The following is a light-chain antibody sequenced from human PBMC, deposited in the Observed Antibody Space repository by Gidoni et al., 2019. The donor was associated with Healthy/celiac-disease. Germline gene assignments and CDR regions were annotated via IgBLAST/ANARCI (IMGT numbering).Light chain of an antibody. CDR2: WAS. CDR1: QSVLYSSNNKNY. V-gene: IGKV4-1*01. J-gene: IGKJ3*01. Sequence: DIVMTQSPHSLAVSLGERATINCKSSQSVLYSSNNKNYLAWYQQKPGQPPKLLIYWASTRESGVPDRFSGSGSGTDFTLTISSLQAEDVAVYYCQQYYSTPLTFXPXTKVXIK. CDR3: QQYYSTPLT.